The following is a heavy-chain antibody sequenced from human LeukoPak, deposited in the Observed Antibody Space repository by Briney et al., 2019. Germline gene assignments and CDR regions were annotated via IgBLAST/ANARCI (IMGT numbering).Heavy chain of an antibody. CDR3: ARGPPATAYAFDI. Sequence: SETLSLTCAVYGGSFSGYYWSWIRQPPGKGLEWIGEINHSGSTNYNPSLKSRVTISVDTSKNQFSLKLSSVTAADTAVYYCARGPPATAYAFDIWGQGTMVTVSS. CDR2: INHSGST. J-gene: IGHJ3*02. D-gene: IGHD4-17*01. V-gene: IGHV4-34*01. CDR1: GGSFSGYY.